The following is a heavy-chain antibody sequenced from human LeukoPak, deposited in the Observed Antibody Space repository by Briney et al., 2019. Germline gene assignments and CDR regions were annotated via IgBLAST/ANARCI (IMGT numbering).Heavy chain of an antibody. CDR3: ARGRRITMVRGVIPPAFDI. Sequence: SETLSLTCAVYGGSFSGYYWSWIRQPPGKGLEWIGEINHGGSTNYNPSLKSRVTISVDTSKNQFSLKLSSVTAADTAVYYCARGRRITMVRGVIPPAFDIWGQGTMVTVSS. CDR1: GGSFSGYY. CDR2: INHGGST. V-gene: IGHV4-34*01. J-gene: IGHJ3*02. D-gene: IGHD3-10*01.